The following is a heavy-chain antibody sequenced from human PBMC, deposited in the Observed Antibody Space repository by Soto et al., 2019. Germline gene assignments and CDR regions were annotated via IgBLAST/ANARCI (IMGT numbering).Heavy chain of an antibody. Sequence: ASVKVSCKASGGTFSSYAISWVRQAPGQGLEWMGGIIPIFGTANYAQKFQGRVTITADESTSTAYMELSSLRSEDTAVYYCARAGTIFGVEIPVGLDVWGQGTTVTVS. D-gene: IGHD3-3*01. V-gene: IGHV1-69*13. CDR2: IIPIFGTA. CDR1: GGTFSSYA. J-gene: IGHJ6*02. CDR3: ARAGTIFGVEIPVGLDV.